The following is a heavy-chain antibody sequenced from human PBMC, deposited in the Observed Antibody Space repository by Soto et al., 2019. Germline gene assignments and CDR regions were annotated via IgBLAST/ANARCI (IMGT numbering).Heavy chain of an antibody. Sequence: SETLSLTCAFYGGSFSGYYWSLIRQPPGKGLEWIGEINHSGSTNYNPSLKSRVTISVDTSKNQFSLKQSSVTAADTAVYYCAGSSGWYYYYGMDVWGQGTTVTVSS. CDR3: AGSSGWYYYYGMDV. J-gene: IGHJ6*02. D-gene: IGHD6-19*01. CDR1: GGSFSGYY. V-gene: IGHV4-34*01. CDR2: INHSGST.